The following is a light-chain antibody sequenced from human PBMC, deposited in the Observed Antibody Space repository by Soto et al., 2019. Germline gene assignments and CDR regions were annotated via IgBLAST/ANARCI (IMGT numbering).Light chain of an antibody. CDR1: SSDVGGYNY. Sequence: QSALTQPASVSGSPGQSITLSCTGTSSDVGGYNYVSWYQQHPGKAPKLMIYDVSNRPSGVSNRFSGSKSGNTASLTISGLQAEDDADYYCSSYTSSSTPWVFGGGTKLTVL. CDR3: SSYTSSSTPWV. J-gene: IGLJ3*02. CDR2: DVS. V-gene: IGLV2-14*01.